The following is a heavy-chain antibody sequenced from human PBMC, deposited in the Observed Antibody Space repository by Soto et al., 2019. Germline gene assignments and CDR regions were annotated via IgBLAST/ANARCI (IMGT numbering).Heavy chain of an antibody. CDR2: IYRSGST. V-gene: IGHV4-30-2*01. CDR3: ARADDSSGYYPGY. J-gene: IGHJ4*02. D-gene: IGHD3-22*01. CDR1: GGSISSGGYS. Sequence: QLQLQESGSGLVKPSQTLSLTCAVSGGSISSGGYSWSWIRQPPGKGLEWIGYIYRSGSTYYNPSLKSQFTISVDRSKNQFSLKLSSVSAADTAVYYCARADDSSGYYPGYWGQGTLVTVSS.